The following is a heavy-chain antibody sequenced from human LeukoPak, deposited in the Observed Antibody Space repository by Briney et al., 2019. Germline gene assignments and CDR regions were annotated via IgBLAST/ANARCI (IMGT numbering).Heavy chain of an antibody. D-gene: IGHD6-6*01. CDR1: GFTFSNAW. J-gene: IGHJ4*02. CDR3: ARDGRTIAARPDYFDY. V-gene: IGHV3-11*01. Sequence: GGSLRLSCAASGFTFSNAWMSWVRQAPGKGLEWVSYISSSGSTIYYADSVKGRFTISRDNAKNSLYLQMNSLRAEDTAVYYCARDGRTIAARPDYFDYWGQGTLVTVSS. CDR2: ISSSGSTI.